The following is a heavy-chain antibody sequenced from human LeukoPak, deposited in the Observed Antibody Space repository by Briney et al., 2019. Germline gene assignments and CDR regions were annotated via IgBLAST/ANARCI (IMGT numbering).Heavy chain of an antibody. CDR3: ARTYSSSWYAFDY. CDR1: GYTFTSYG. J-gene: IGHJ4*02. D-gene: IGHD6-13*01. Sequence: ASVKVSCKASGYTFTSYGISWVRQAPGQGLDWMGWMNPNSGNTGYAQKFQGRVTMTRNTSISTAYMELSSLRSEDTAVYYCARTYSSSWYAFDYWGQGTLVTVSS. CDR2: MNPNSGNT. V-gene: IGHV1-8*02.